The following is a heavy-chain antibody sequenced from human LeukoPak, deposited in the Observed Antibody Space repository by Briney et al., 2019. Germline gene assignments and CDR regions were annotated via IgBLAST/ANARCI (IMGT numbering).Heavy chain of an antibody. Sequence: SETLSLTCTVSGGSISTYYWSWIRQPAGKGLEWIGRIYTGGSTSYNPSLESRLTMSIHTSKNEFSLSLTSVTAADTAVYYCARFLTRYSSSWYEGNWFDPWGQGTLVTVSS. D-gene: IGHD6-13*01. V-gene: IGHV4-4*07. CDR2: IYTGGST. J-gene: IGHJ5*02. CDR3: ARFLTRYSSSWYEGNWFDP. CDR1: GGSISTYY.